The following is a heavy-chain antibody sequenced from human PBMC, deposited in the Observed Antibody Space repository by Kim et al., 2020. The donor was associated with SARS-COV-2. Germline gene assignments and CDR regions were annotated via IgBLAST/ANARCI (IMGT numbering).Heavy chain of an antibody. CDR1: GFTFSTFW. D-gene: IGHD5-12*01. Sequence: GGSLRLSCAASGFTFSTFWMSWVRQAPGKGLEWVANINKDGSLTLYMDSVKGRFTISRDNAKNSLYLQMNSLRSEDTAVYYCARDLRGPANYWGQGTLAT. V-gene: IGHV3-7*01. CDR2: INKDGSLT. J-gene: IGHJ4*02. CDR3: ARDLRGPANY.